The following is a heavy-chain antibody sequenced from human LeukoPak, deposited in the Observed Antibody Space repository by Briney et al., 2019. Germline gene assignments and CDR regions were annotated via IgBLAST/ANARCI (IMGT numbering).Heavy chain of an antibody. Sequence: PGGSLRLSCAASGFTFSSYSMNWVRQAPGKGLEWVSYISSSSTIYYADSVKGRFTISRDNAKNSLYLQMNSLRAEDTAVYYCAREGKFTTPIDYWGQGTLVTVSS. CDR2: ISSSSTI. J-gene: IGHJ4*02. CDR3: AREGKFTTPIDY. D-gene: IGHD3-3*01. CDR1: GFTFSSYS. V-gene: IGHV3-48*01.